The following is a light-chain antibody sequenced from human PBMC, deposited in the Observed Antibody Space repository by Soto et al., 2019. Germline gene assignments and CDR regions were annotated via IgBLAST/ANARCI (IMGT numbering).Light chain of an antibody. V-gene: IGKV3D-7*01. CDR3: QQYHYWWT. CDR2: GAS. Sequence: PGESATLSCRASQTVSITYLTWYQQKPGQAPRLLIYGASNRATGIPDRFSGSGSGTDFTLTISSLQSEDFAVYYCQQYHYWWTFGQGTKVDIK. CDR1: QTVSITY. J-gene: IGKJ1*01.